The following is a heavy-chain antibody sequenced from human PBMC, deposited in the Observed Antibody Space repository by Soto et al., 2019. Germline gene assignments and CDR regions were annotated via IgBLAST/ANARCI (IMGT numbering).Heavy chain of an antibody. CDR3: AKDFPTGYGSGSYLDY. CDR1: GGTFSSYG. D-gene: IGHD3-10*01. V-gene: IGHV3-30*18. Sequence: VGSLRLSCAASGGTFSSYGMHWVRQAPGKGLEWVAVISYDGSNKYYADSVKGRFTISRDNSKNTLYPQMNSLRAEDTAVYYCAKDFPTGYGSGSYLDYWGQGTLVTVSS. J-gene: IGHJ4*02. CDR2: ISYDGSNK.